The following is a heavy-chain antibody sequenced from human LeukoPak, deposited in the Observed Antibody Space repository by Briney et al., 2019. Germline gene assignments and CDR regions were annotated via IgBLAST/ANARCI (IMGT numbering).Heavy chain of an antibody. J-gene: IGHJ4*02. CDR2: IYFSGTT. V-gene: IGHV4-39*01. CDR3: ASLQYSSGHNDY. Sequence: SETLSLTCTVSGGSISSGYSWGWIRQPPGKGLAWIGSIYFSGTTYYNPSLKSRVTISVDTSRNQFSLKLNSVTAADTAVYYCASLQYSSGHNDYWGQGTLVTVSS. CDR1: GGSISSGYS. D-gene: IGHD6-19*01.